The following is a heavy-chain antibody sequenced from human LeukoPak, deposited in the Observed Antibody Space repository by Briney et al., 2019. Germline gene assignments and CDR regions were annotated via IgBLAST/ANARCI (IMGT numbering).Heavy chain of an antibody. CDR2: IYYSGST. CDR3: ARGETPRAFDI. J-gene: IGHJ3*02. Sequence: SETLSLTCTVSGGSISSLDYYWGWIRQPPGKGLGWIGCIYYSGSTYYNPSLKSRVTISVDTSKNQFSLKLSSVTAADTAVYYCARGETPRAFDIWGQGTMVTVSS. CDR1: GGSISSLDYY. D-gene: IGHD3-10*01. V-gene: IGHV4-39*01.